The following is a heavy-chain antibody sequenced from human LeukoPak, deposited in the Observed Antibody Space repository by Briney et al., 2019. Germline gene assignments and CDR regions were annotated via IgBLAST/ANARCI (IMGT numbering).Heavy chain of an antibody. CDR2: IASDGSST. CDR1: GFTFSSYW. V-gene: IGHV3-74*01. CDR3: ARDKWELPTKPDY. J-gene: IGHJ4*02. Sequence: GGSLRLSCAASGFTFSSYWMNWVRQAPGKGLVWVSRIASDGSSTTYADSVKGRFSISRDNAKNTLYLQMNSLRVEDTAVYYCARDKWELPTKPDYWGQGTLVTVSS. D-gene: IGHD1-26*01.